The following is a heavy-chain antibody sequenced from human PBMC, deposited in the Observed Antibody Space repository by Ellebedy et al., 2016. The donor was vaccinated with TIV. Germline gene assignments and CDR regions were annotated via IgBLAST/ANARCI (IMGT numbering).Heavy chain of an antibody. D-gene: IGHD1-26*01. J-gene: IGHJ3*02. CDR1: GFTFSSYA. CDR3: AVFELPPVELLLIEDAFDI. CDR2: ISYDGSNK. Sequence: GGSLRLSXAASGFTFSSYAMHWVRQAPGKGLEWVAVISYDGSNKYYADSVKGRFTISRDNSKNTLYLQMNSLRAEDTAVYYCAVFELPPVELLLIEDAFDIWGQGTMVTVSS. V-gene: IGHV3-30-3*01.